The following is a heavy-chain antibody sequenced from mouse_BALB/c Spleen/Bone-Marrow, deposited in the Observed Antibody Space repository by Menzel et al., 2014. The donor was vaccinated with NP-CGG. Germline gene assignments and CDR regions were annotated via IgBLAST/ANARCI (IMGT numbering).Heavy chain of an antibody. D-gene: IGHD2-2*01. CDR1: GFTFSDFY. CDR3: ARGGYDYFDY. J-gene: IGHJ2*01. CDR2: SRSKANDYTT. V-gene: IGHV7-1*02. Sequence: EVKLVESGGGLVQPGGSLRLSCAASGFTFSDFYMEWVRQPPGKGLEWIAASRSKANDYTTVYSASVKGRFIVSRDTSQSILYLRMNALRAEDTAIYYRARGGYDYFDYWGQGTTLTVSS.